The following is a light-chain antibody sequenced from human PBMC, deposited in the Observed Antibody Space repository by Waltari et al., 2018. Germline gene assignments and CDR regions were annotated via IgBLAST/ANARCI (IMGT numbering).Light chain of an antibody. Sequence: SFALTQPPSVSVSPGQTASITCSGTTLPKQYAYWYQQKPGQSPVLIMYKNSERPSGFPERFSGSSSGTTVTLTISGVQAEDEADYYCQSADSSGTPVIFGGGTKLTVL. CDR2: KNS. CDR3: QSADSSGTPVI. J-gene: IGLJ2*01. V-gene: IGLV3-25*03. CDR1: TLPKQY.